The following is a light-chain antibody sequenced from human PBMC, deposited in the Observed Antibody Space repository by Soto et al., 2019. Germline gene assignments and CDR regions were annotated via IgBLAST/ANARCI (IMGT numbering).Light chain of an antibody. Sequence: ETVMTQSPAILSVSPGERATLSCRASQSVNSDLAWYQQKPGQAPRLLIYGASTRATGIPARFSGSGSGTEFTLTISSLQSEDFAVYYCHQYDNWPETFVQGTKV. V-gene: IGKV3-15*01. J-gene: IGKJ1*01. CDR3: HQYDNWPET. CDR2: GAS. CDR1: QSVNSD.